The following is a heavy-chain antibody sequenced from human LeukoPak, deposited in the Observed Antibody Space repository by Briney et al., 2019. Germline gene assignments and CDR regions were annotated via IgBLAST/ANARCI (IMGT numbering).Heavy chain of an antibody. CDR2: ISGSGGST. CDR3: AKPDIVVVVAATPSAAYDY. CDR1: GFTFSSYA. D-gene: IGHD2-15*01. J-gene: IGHJ4*02. V-gene: IGHV3-23*01. Sequence: GGSLRLSCAASGFTFSSYAMSWVRQAPGKGLEWVSAISGSGGSTYYADSVKGRFTISRDNSKNTLYLQMNSLRAEDTAVYYCAKPDIVVVVAATPSAAYDYWGQGTLVTVSS.